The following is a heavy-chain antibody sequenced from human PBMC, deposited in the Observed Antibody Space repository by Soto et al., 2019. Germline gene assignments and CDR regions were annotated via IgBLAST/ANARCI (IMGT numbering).Heavy chain of an antibody. Sequence: PGGSLRLSCAASGFTFACYAMSWLRQAPGKGLEWVSTISGSVTFYADSVKGRFSISRDTSKDTLYLQMNSLRAEDSALYYCVRYTGARLTSWYFHHWGQGTLVTVSS. D-gene: IGHD2-8*02. CDR2: ISGSVT. J-gene: IGHJ1*01. V-gene: IGHV3-23*01. CDR1: GFTFACYA. CDR3: VRYTGARLTSWYFHH.